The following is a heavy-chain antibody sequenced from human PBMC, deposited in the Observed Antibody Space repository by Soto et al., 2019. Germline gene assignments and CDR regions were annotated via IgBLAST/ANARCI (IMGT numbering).Heavy chain of an antibody. D-gene: IGHD1-26*01. CDR2: ISAYNGDT. CDR3: AIDREAATTMRAFEI. V-gene: IGHV1-18*01. J-gene: IGHJ3*02. Sequence: QVQLVQSGAEMKKPGASVKVSCKASGYTFTNYGISWVRQAPGQGLEWMGWISAYNGDTTYAQKLQGRVPMTTDTSTSTAYMVLRSLSSADTAMYYCAIDREAATTMRAFEIWGQGTMVTVSS. CDR1: GYTFTNYG.